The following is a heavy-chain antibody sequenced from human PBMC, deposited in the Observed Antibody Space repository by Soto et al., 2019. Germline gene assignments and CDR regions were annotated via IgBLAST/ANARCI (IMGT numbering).Heavy chain of an antibody. V-gene: IGHV1-69*12. Sequence: QVHLVQSGAEVKKPGSSVKVSCKASGGTFTSYSISWVRQAPGQVLEWMGGIIPIFGTADYAQKFQGRVTITADESTSTAYMELSSLRSEETAVYYCASSESRYYYYGMDVWGQGTTVTVSS. D-gene: IGHD3-10*01. CDR1: GGTFTSYS. J-gene: IGHJ6*02. CDR2: IIPIFGTA. CDR3: ASSESRYYYYGMDV.